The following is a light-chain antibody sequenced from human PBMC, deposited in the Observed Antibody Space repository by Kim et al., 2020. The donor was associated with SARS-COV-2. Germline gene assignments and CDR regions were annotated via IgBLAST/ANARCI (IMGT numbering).Light chain of an antibody. Sequence: ETVMTQSPATLSVSPGDFVTLSCRASQSVTTNLAWYQQRPGQPPRLLIYGAGFRATGVPARFSGSGSGTDFTLTISSLQSEDSAIYYCQQYDYSPPCSFGGGTTVDI. CDR3: QQYDYSPPCS. V-gene: IGKV3-15*01. CDR2: GAG. CDR1: QSVTTN. J-gene: IGKJ4*01.